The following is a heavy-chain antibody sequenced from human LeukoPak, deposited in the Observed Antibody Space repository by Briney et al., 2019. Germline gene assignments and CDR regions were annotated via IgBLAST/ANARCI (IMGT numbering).Heavy chain of an antibody. J-gene: IGHJ3*02. V-gene: IGHV3-23*01. D-gene: IGHD3-22*01. Sequence: QPGGSLRLSCAASGFTSSSYAMSWVRQAPGKGLEWVSAISGSGGSTYYADSVKGRFTISRDNSKNTLYLQMNSLRAEDTAVYYCAKDQAPYYYDSMDGCDAFDIWGQGTMVTVSS. CDR1: GFTSSSYA. CDR3: AKDQAPYYYDSMDGCDAFDI. CDR2: ISGSGGST.